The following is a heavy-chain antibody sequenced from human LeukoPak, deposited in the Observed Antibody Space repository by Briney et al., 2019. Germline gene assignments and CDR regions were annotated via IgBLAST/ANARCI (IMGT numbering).Heavy chain of an antibody. J-gene: IGHJ4*02. CDR2: IYYSGST. V-gene: IGHV4-39*06. CDR1: GGSISSSSYY. CDR3: ARDYDYSNVDY. D-gene: IGHD4-11*01. Sequence: SETLSLTCTVSGGSISSSSYYWGWIRQPPGKGLEWIGSIYYSGSTYYNPSLKSRVTISVDTSKNQFTLKLSSVTAADTAVYYCARDYDYSNVDYWGQGTLVTVSS.